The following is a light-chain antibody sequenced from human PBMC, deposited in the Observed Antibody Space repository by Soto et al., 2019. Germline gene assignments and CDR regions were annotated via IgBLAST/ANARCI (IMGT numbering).Light chain of an antibody. CDR3: LQNSNYPWT. J-gene: IGKJ1*01. V-gene: IGKV1-6*01. Sequence: AIQMTQSPSSLSASVGDRVTITCRASQDIRYGLSWYQQKPGKAPKLLIYAASSLQRGVPSRFSGSGSGTDFTLTISSLQHEDFATYSCLQNSNYPWTFGQGTKVDIK. CDR2: AAS. CDR1: QDIRYG.